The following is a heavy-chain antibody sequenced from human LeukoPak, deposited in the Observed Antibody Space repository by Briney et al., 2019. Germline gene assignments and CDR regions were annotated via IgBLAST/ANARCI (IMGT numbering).Heavy chain of an antibody. CDR3: ARDRGPSDAFDY. V-gene: IGHV1-2*02. CDR2: SNPNSGST. J-gene: IGHJ4*02. D-gene: IGHD3-16*01. Sequence: ASVKVSCKTSGYTFTDYYMHWVRQAPGQGLEWMGWSNPNSGSTDYAQKFQGRVTLTSDTSINTAYMELSRLTSDDTAVYYCARDRGPSDAFDYWGQGTLVTVSS. CDR1: GYTFTDYY.